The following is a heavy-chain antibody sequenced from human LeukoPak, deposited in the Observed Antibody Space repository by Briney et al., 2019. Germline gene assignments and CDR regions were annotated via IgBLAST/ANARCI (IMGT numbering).Heavy chain of an antibody. CDR3: ARGYDLASSWPDFDL. CDR1: GFTFSNYA. D-gene: IGHD2-2*01. Sequence: GGSLRLSCAASGFTFSNYAMHWVRQAPVKGLEWLSVISYDGRNKYYLDSVKGRFTISGDNSGNTLYLQMNSLRAEDTAVYYCARGYDLASSWPDFDLWGRGTLVTVSS. J-gene: IGHJ2*01. CDR2: ISYDGRNK. V-gene: IGHV3-30*04.